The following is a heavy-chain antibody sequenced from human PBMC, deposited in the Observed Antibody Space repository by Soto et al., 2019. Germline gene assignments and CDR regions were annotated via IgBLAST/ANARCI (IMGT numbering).Heavy chain of an antibody. D-gene: IGHD1-20*01. CDR1: GFTFSSYA. Sequence: GGSLRLSCAASGFTFSSYAMSWVRQAPGKGLEWVSAISGSGGSTYYADSVKGRFTISRDNSKNTLYLQMNSLRAEDTAVYYCAKDLNLRTYNSDDWFDPWGQGTLVTVSS. CDR3: AKDLNLRTYNSDDWFDP. J-gene: IGHJ5*02. V-gene: IGHV3-23*01. CDR2: ISGSGGST.